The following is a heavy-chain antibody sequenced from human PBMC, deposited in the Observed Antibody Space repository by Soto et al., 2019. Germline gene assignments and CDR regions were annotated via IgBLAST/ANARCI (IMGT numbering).Heavy chain of an antibody. Sequence: EVQLVESGGGLVQPGGSLRLSCAASGFTFSSYSMNWVRQAPGKGLEWVSYISSSSSTIYYADSVKGRFTISIDNAKNSLYLQMNSLSAEDTDVYYCARGPMVYAIGKDYDMDVWGKGTTVTVSS. CDR1: GFTFSSYS. CDR3: ARGPMVYAIGKDYDMDV. J-gene: IGHJ6*03. CDR2: ISSSSSTI. D-gene: IGHD2-8*01. V-gene: IGHV3-48*01.